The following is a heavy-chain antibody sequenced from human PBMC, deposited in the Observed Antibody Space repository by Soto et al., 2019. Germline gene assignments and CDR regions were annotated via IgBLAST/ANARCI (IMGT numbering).Heavy chain of an antibody. CDR3: ASSVVIAAAGDYYGMDV. J-gene: IGHJ6*02. CDR2: ISAYNGNT. CDR1: VYTFTSYG. Sequence: GXSVKVSCKASVYTFTSYGISWVRQAPGQGLEWMGWISAYNGNTNYAQKLQGRVTMTTDTSTSTAYMELRSLRSDDTAVYYCASSVVIAAAGDYYGMDVWGQGTTVTVSS. V-gene: IGHV1-18*01. D-gene: IGHD6-13*01.